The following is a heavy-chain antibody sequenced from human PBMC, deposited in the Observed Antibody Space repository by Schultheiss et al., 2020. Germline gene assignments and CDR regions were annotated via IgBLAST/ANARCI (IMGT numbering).Heavy chain of an antibody. D-gene: IGHD3-22*01. J-gene: IGHJ4*02. CDR2: ISSSSSYI. Sequence: GSLRLSCAASGFTFSSYSMNWVRQAPGKGLEWVSSISSSSSYIYYADSVKGRFTISRDNAKNSLYLQMNSLRAEDTAVYYCARDPAPNYYDSSGYYYYFDYWGQGTLVTVSS. CDR3: ARDPAPNYYDSSGYYYYFDY. V-gene: IGHV3-21*01. CDR1: GFTFSSYS.